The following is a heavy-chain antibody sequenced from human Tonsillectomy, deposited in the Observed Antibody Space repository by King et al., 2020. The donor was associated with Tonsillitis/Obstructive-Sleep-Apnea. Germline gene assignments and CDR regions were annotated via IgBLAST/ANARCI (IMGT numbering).Heavy chain of an antibody. CDR2: INTDTGNP. V-gene: IGHV7-4-1*02. J-gene: IGHJ6*03. D-gene: IGHD2-2*01. Sequence: QLVQSGSEFKKPGASVTVSCKASGYTFTRNAMNWVRQAPGQGLEWMGWINTDTGNPTYAQGFTGRFVFSLDTSVSTAYLQISSLKAEDTAVYYCARVGPVAMLPTIPCFYYYFDVWGQGTTVAVSS. CDR1: GYTFTRNA. CDR3: ARVGPVAMLPTIPCFYYYFDV.